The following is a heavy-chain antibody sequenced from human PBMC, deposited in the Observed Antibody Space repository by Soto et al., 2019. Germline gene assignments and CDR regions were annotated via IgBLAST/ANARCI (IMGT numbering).Heavy chain of an antibody. CDR3: AKMSSENYYDPVFS. D-gene: IGHD3-22*01. CDR2: ISSSGNII. V-gene: IGHV3-11*01. Sequence: QVQLLESGGGLVKTGGSLRIVCEASGFTFSDYYMSWVRQAPGKGLGWVSYISSSGNIIYYADSVKGRFTISRDNAKNSVYLQMNSLRAEDTALYFCAKMSSENYYDPVFSWGQGTLVTVSS. CDR1: GFTFSDYY. J-gene: IGHJ4*02.